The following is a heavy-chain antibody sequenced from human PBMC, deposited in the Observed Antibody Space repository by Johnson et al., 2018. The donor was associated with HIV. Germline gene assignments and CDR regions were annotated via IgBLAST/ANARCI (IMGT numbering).Heavy chain of an antibody. J-gene: IGHJ3*02. CDR1: GFIFSSYA. V-gene: IGHV3-30-3*01. CDR2: ISYDGSNK. D-gene: IGHD6-19*01. Sequence: QVKLVESGGGLVKPGGSLRLSCAASGFIFSSYAMHWVRQAPGKGLEWVAVISYDGSNKYYADSVKGRFTISRDNSKNTLYLQMNSLRAEDTAVYYCARAFLHSSGWGPALPDAFDIWGQGTMVTVSS. CDR3: ARAFLHSSGWGPALPDAFDI.